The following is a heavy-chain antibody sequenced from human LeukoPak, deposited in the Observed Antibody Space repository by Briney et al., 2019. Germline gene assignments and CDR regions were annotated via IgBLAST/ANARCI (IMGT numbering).Heavy chain of an antibody. CDR3: AKDLAGSGWDFDY. J-gene: IGHJ4*02. CDR1: GFTFSSYS. V-gene: IGHV3-23*03. CDR2: IYSGGST. D-gene: IGHD6-19*01. Sequence: PGGSLRLSGAASGFTFSSYSMNWVRQAPGKGLEWVSVIYSGGSTYYADSVKGRFTISRDNSKNTLYLQMNSLRAEDTALYYCAKDLAGSGWDFDYWGQGTRVTVSS.